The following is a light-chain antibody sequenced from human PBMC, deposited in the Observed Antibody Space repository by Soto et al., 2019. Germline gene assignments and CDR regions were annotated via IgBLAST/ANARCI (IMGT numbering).Light chain of an antibody. J-gene: IGKJ1*01. CDR2: DAS. CDR3: QQRSNWPPTWT. Sequence: EIVLTQSPATLSLSPGERATLSCRASQSVGSYLAWYQHKPGQPPRLLIYDASNRATGIPARFSGSGSGTDFNLTISSLEPEDFAVYYSQQRSNWPPTWTFGQGTQVEIK. CDR1: QSVGSY. V-gene: IGKV3-11*01.